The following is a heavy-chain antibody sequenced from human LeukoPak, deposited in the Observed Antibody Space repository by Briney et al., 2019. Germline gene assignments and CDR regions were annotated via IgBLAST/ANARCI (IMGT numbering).Heavy chain of an antibody. CDR2: IYYSGST. J-gene: IGHJ3*02. Sequence: ASETLSLTCTVSGGSISSGGYYWSWIRQHPGKGLEWIGYIYYSGSTYYNPSLKSRVTISVDTSKNQFSLKLSSVTAADTAVYYCARDYYYDSSDAFDIWGQGTMVTVSS. CDR3: ARDYYYDSSDAFDI. CDR1: GGSISSGGYY. D-gene: IGHD3-22*01. V-gene: IGHV4-31*03.